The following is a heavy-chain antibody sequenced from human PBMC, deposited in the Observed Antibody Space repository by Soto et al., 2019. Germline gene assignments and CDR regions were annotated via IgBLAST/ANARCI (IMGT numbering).Heavy chain of an antibody. CDR3: ARVNLGGITTSGMDY. V-gene: IGHV4-59*02. Sequence: PSETLSLTCSVSGGSVSSYYWSWARQPPGKGLEWIGYIYYSGSANYNPSLKSRVTTSIDTSKNQLSLKLSSVTAADTAMYYCARVNLGGITTSGMDYWGRGTLVTVSS. CDR2: IYYSGSA. D-gene: IGHD6-13*01. J-gene: IGHJ4*02. CDR1: GGSVSSYY.